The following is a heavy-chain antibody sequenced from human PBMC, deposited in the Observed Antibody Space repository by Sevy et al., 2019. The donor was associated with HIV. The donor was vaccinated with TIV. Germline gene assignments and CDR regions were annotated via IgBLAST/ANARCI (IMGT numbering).Heavy chain of an antibody. CDR3: ARDSEQXLADMGLXXY. CDR2: INXDXXQT. CDR1: GFSXXTYX. J-gene: IGHJ4*02. Sequence: GGSLRLSXAASGFSXXTYXMSWVRQAPGKGXEWVANINXDXXQTYFVDSVKGRFTVSRDNAKKSLYLQMNSLRXGDTAIYYCARDSEQXLADMGLXXYWGQXTVVTVSS. V-gene: IGHV3-7*01.